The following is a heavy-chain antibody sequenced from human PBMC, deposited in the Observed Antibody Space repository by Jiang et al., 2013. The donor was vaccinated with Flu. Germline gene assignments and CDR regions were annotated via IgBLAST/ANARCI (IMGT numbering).Heavy chain of an antibody. D-gene: IGHD4-17*01. CDR1: GGSFSGFY. CDR3: ARQSHYGDYFF. Sequence: LKPSETLSLTCAVYGGSFSGFYWSWIRQPPGKGLAWIGEISHSGSTNYNPSLKSRVTVSIDTSKNQFSLKLSSVTAADTAVYYCARQSHYGDYFFWGQGTLVTVSS. J-gene: IGHJ4*02. CDR2: ISHSGST. V-gene: IGHV4-34*01.